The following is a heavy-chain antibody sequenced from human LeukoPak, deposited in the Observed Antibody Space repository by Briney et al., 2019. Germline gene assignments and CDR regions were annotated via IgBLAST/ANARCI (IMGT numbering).Heavy chain of an antibody. CDR1: GFTFTSSA. V-gene: IGHV1-58*02. J-gene: IGHJ5*02. Sequence: SVKVSCKASGFTFTSSAMQWVRQARGQRLEWIGWIVVGSGNTNYAQKFQERVTITRDMSTSTAYMELSSLRSEDTAVYYCATNWNYVFPHFDPWGQGTLVTVSS. D-gene: IGHD1-7*01. CDR3: ATNWNYVFPHFDP. CDR2: IVVGSGNT.